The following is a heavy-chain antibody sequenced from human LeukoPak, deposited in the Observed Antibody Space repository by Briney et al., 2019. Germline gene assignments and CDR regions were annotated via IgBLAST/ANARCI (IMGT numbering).Heavy chain of an antibody. CDR3: ARGYSLGGDFDY. CDR1: GYTFSSYA. CDR2: IIPISGTA. D-gene: IGHD6-13*01. V-gene: IGHV1-69*05. Sequence: ASVKVSCKASGYTFSSYAIIWVRQAPGQGLEWMGGIIPISGTANYAQKFQGRVTITTDESTSTAYMELSSLRSEDTAVYYCARGYSLGGDFDYWGQGTLVTVSS. J-gene: IGHJ4*02.